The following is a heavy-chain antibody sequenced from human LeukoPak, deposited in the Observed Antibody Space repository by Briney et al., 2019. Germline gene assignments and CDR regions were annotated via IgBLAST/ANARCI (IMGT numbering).Heavy chain of an antibody. CDR3: AKVYDTAMVNYFDY. D-gene: IGHD5-18*01. J-gene: IGHJ4*02. Sequence: QSGGSLRLSCAASGFTFSSYAMSWVRQAPGKGLEWVSGISGGGGSTYYADSVKGRFTISRDNSKNTLSLQMNSLRAEDTAVYYCAKVYDTAMVNYFDYWGQGTLVTVSS. V-gene: IGHV3-23*01. CDR1: GFTFSSYA. CDR2: ISGGGGST.